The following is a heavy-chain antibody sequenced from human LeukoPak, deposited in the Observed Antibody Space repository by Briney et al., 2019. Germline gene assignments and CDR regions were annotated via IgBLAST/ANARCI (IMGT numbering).Heavy chain of an antibody. J-gene: IGHJ4*02. V-gene: IGHV1-24*01. CDR3: ATSLIAVAGFDY. CDR2: FDPEDGET. D-gene: IGHD6-19*01. Sequence: ASVKVSCKASGYTFTSYDFNWVRQATGQGLEWMGGFDPEDGETIYAQKFQGRVTMTEDTSTDTAYMELSSLRSEDTAVYYCATSLIAVAGFDYWGQGTLVTVSS. CDR1: GYTFTSY.